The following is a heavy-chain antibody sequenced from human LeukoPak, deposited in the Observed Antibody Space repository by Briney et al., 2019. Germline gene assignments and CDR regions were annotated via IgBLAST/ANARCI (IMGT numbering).Heavy chain of an antibody. Sequence: GGSLRLSCAASGFTFSSYGMHWVRQAPGKGLEWVAVISYDGSNKYYADSVRGRFTISRDNSKNTLYLQMNSLRAEDTAVYYCAKATWGDIDYWGQGTLVTVSS. CDR1: GFTFSSYG. V-gene: IGHV3-30*18. CDR3: AKATWGDIDY. J-gene: IGHJ4*02. CDR2: ISYDGSNK. D-gene: IGHD3-16*01.